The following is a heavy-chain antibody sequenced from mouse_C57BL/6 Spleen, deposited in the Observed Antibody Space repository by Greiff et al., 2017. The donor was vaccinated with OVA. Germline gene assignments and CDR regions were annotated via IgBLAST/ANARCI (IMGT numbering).Heavy chain of an antibody. J-gene: IGHJ4*01. CDR2: IRNKANNHAT. CDR3: TTEGSSSYYYAMDY. CDR1: GFTFSDAW. D-gene: IGHD1-1*01. V-gene: IGHV6-6*01. Sequence: EVNVVESGGGLVQPGGSMKLSCAASGFTFSDAWMDWVRQSPEKGLEWVAEIRNKANNHATYYAESVKGRFTISRDDSKSSVYLQMNSLRAEDTGIYYCTTEGSSSYYYAMDYWGQGTSVTVSS.